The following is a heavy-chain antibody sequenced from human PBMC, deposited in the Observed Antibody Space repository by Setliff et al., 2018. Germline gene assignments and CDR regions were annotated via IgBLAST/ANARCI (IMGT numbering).Heavy chain of an antibody. J-gene: IGHJ4*02. CDR1: GFTFSNAW. V-gene: IGHV3-72*01. CDR3: TMYVYGYVY. Sequence: GSLRLSCAASGFTFSNAWMSWVRQAPGKGLEWVGRITNKVNHYVTEYAASVQDRFTISRDDSKDSLFLQMNNLKTEDTAVYYCTMYVYGYVYWGQGTLVTVSS. CDR2: ITNKVNHYVT. D-gene: IGHD5-18*01.